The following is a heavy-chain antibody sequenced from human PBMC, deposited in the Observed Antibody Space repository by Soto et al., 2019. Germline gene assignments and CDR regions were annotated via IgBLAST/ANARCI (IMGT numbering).Heavy chain of an antibody. J-gene: IGHJ6*02. D-gene: IGHD2-21*02. V-gene: IGHV5-51*01. CDR2: IYPGDSDT. CDR3: ARRSTASMAGMDV. Sequence: GESLKISCKGSGYTFTAYWIGWVRQMPGKGLEWMGIIYPGDSDTRYSPSFQGQVTISADKSISSAYLQWSSLKASDTAMYYCARRSTASMAGMDVWGQGTTVTVSS. CDR1: GYTFTAYW.